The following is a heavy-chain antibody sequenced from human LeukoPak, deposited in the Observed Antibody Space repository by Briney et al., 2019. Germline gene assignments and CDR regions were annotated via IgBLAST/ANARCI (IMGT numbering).Heavy chain of an antibody. CDR1: GYTFSDYY. D-gene: IGHD2-2*01. Sequence: GGSLRLSCAASGYTFSDYYMSWIRQAPGKGLEWVSYISSSGSTIYYADSVKGRFTISRDNAKNSLYLQMNSLRAEDTAVYYCAKDLGDIVVVPAAKDNWFDPWGQGTLVTVSS. CDR2: ISSSGSTI. CDR3: AKDLGDIVVVPAAKDNWFDP. V-gene: IGHV3-11*04. J-gene: IGHJ5*02.